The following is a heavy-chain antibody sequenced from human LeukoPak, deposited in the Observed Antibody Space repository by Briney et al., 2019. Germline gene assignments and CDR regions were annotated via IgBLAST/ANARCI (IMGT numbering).Heavy chain of an antibody. Sequence: PGGSLTLSCAASGFSFSSYAMSWVRQPPGKGLEWVSAISRSGGSTYYADSVKGRFTISRDNSKNTLYLEMNSLRGDDTGLYYCAKSVIVVVPAATIDYWGQGTLVTVSS. CDR3: AKSVIVVVPAATIDY. CDR1: GFSFSSYA. D-gene: IGHD2-2*01. CDR2: ISRSGGST. V-gene: IGHV3-23*01. J-gene: IGHJ4*02.